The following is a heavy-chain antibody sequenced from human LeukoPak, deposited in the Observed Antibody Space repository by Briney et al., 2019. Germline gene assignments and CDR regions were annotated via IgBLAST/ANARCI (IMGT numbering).Heavy chain of an antibody. V-gene: IGHV1-69*13. CDR3: ARGDSSGYYYVWFDP. J-gene: IGHJ5*02. Sequence: SVKVSCKASGGTFSSYAISWVRQAPGQGLEWKGGIIPIFGTANYAQKFQGRVTITADESTSTAYMELSSLRSEDTAVYYCARGDSSGYYYVWFDPWGQGTLVTVST. D-gene: IGHD3-22*01. CDR1: GGTFSSYA. CDR2: IIPIFGTA.